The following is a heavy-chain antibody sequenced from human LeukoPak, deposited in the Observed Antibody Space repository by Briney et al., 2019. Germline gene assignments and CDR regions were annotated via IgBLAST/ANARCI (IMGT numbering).Heavy chain of an antibody. CDR3: VKGGWGIYRDY. CDR2: IFGDGSST. V-gene: IGHV3-74*01. D-gene: IGHD3-16*01. CDR1: GFTFSSYW. J-gene: IGHJ4*02. Sequence: GGSLRLSCLASGFTFSSYWMHWVRQAPGKGLVWVSRIFGDGSSTSYADSVKGRFTISRDNSKNTLFLQMNSLRVEDTALYYCVKGGWGIYRDYWGQGTLVTVSS.